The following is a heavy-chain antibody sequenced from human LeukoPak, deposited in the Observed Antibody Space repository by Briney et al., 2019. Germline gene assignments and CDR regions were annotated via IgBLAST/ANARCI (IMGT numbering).Heavy chain of an antibody. CDR2: IYHSGST. V-gene: IGHV4-30-2*01. J-gene: IGHJ4*02. D-gene: IGHD5-12*01. CDR3: ARAPRLVATIYYFDY. CDR1: GGSISSSSYY. Sequence: SETLSLTCTVSGGSISSSSYYWGWIRQPPGKGLEWIGYIYHSGSTYYNPSLKSRVTISVDRSKNQFSLKLSSVTAADTAVYYCARAPRLVATIYYFDYWGQGTLVTVSS.